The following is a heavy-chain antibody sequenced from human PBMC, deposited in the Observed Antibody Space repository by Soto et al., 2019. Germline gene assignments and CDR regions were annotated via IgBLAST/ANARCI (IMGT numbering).Heavy chain of an antibody. J-gene: IGHJ6*02. V-gene: IGHV4-4*07. D-gene: IGHD6-6*01. CDR1: GGSISSYY. CDR2: IYTSGSP. CDR3: AGVPPGGIAARPFYYYGMDV. Sequence: QVQLQESGPGLVKPSETLSLTCTVSGGSISSYYWSWIRQPAGKGLEWIGRIYTSGSPNYNPSLKGRVTMSVDTSKNQFSLKMSAVSAADTAVYYCAGVPPGGIAARPFYYYGMDVWGQVTTVTVS.